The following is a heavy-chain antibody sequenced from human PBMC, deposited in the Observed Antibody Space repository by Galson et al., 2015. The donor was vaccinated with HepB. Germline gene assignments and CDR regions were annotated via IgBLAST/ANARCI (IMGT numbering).Heavy chain of an antibody. V-gene: IGHV3-23*01. J-gene: IGHJ4*02. CDR1: GFTFSNYA. Sequence: SLRLSCAASGFTFSNYAMSWVRQAPGKGLQWVSAITGTGGSTYNADSVKGRFTISRDNSKNTLYLQMNNLRAEDTAIYYCAKEDGDDGIDYWGQGTLVTVSS. CDR3: AKEDGDDGIDY. CDR2: ITGTGGST. D-gene: IGHD4-17*01.